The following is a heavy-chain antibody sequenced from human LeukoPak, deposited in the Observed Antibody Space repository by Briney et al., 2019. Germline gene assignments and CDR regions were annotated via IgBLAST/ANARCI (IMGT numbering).Heavy chain of an antibody. CDR3: AREGDTAMVKLDY. CDR1: GYTFTGYY. D-gene: IGHD5-18*01. V-gene: IGHV1-2*02. J-gene: IGHJ4*02. Sequence: ASVKVSRKASGYTFTGYYMHWVRQAPGQGLEWMGWINPNSGGTNYAQKLQGRVTMTTDTSTSTAYMELRSLRSDDTAVYYCAREGDTAMVKLDYWGQGTLVTVSS. CDR2: INPNSGGT.